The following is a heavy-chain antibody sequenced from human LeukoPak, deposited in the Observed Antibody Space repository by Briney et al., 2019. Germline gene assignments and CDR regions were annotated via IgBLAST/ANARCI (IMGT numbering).Heavy chain of an antibody. CDR3: ARLAVGVYYGMDV. CDR1: GGSISRYY. V-gene: IGHV4-59*08. Sequence: SETLSLTCTVSGGSISRYYWSWIRQPPGKGLECIGYISDSGSTNYNPSLKSRVSISVDTSKDQFSLKVSPVSAADTAVYYCARLAVGVYYGMDVWGQGTTVTASS. J-gene: IGHJ6*02. D-gene: IGHD1-26*01. CDR2: ISDSGST.